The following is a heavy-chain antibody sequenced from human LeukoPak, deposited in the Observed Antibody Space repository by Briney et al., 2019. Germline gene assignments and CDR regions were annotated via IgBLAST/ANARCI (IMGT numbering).Heavy chain of an antibody. CDR3: ARHNHGYDWDY. V-gene: IGHV3-33*01. CDR1: GFPFSSYG. J-gene: IGHJ4*02. Sequence: GRSQRLSCAASGFPFSSYGMHWVRQAPGKGLVWVAVIWPDGSNKYYADSVKGRFTVSRDNSKNTLYLQMNSLRAEDTAVYYCARHNHGYDWDYWGQGTLVTVSS. CDR2: IWPDGSNK. D-gene: IGHD5-12*01.